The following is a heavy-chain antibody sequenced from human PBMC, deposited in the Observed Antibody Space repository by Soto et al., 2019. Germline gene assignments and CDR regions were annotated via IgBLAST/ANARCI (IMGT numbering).Heavy chain of an antibody. CDR1: GDNFKKNV. Sequence: SVKVSCKTSGDNFKKNVFTLVRQSPGQGLECMGGTIPALGKTHYTEKCQGRVTITVDDATRTVYMEVRDMTSQDPAIYYCARGPFPPSDMDVWGQGTTVTVSS. J-gene: IGHJ6*02. CDR2: TIPALGKT. CDR3: ARGPFPPSDMDV. V-gene: IGHV1-69*10.